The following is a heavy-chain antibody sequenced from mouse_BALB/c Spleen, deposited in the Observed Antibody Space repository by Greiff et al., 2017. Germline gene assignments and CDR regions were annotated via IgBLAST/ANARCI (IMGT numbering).Heavy chain of an antibody. V-gene: IGHV5-9-4*01. J-gene: IGHJ3*01. CDR1: GFTFSSYA. D-gene: IGHD2-2*01. CDR3: AREGGYPWFAY. Sequence: EVQRVESGGGLVKPGGSLKLSCAASGFTFSSYAMSWVRQSPEKRLEWVAEISSGGSYTYYPDTVTGRFTISRDNAKNTLYLEMSSLRSEDTAMYYCAREGGYPWFAYWGQGTLVTVSA. CDR2: ISSGGSYT.